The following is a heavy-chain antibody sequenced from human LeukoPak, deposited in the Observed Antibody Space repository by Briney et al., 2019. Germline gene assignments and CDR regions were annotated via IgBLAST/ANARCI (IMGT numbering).Heavy chain of an antibody. V-gene: IGHV3-33*01. Sequence: PGRSLRLSFAASGFTFSSYGMHWVRQAPGKGLEWVAVIWYDGSYKYYADSVKGRFTISRDNSKNTLYLQMNSLRAEDTAVYYCARDLHYGDYSPDYWGQGTLVTVSS. CDR3: ARDLHYGDYSPDY. CDR2: IWYDGSYK. D-gene: IGHD4-17*01. CDR1: GFTFSSYG. J-gene: IGHJ4*02.